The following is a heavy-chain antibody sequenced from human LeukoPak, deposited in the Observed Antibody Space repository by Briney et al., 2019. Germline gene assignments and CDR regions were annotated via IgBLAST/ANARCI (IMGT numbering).Heavy chain of an antibody. Sequence: GGSLRLSCAASGFTFSDYYMSWIRQAPGKGLEWVSYISSSGSTIYYADSVKGRFTISRDNAKNSLYLQMNSLRAEDTAVYYCARGRLGYCSSTSCPPRYFDYWGQGTLVTVSS. CDR1: GFTFSDYY. J-gene: IGHJ4*02. V-gene: IGHV3-11*04. CDR2: ISSSGSTI. CDR3: ARGRLGYCSSTSCPPRYFDY. D-gene: IGHD2-2*01.